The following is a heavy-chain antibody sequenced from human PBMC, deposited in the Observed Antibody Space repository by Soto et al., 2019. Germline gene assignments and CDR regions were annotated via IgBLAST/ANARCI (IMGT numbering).Heavy chain of an antibody. V-gene: IGHV4-30-2*01. J-gene: IGHJ5*02. CDR2: IYHSGST. Sequence: QLHLQESGSGLVKPSQTLSLTCAVSGGSISSDAYSWSWIRQPPGKGLEWIGYIYHSGSTYYNPSLESRVTISVDGYNNQFSLTLNSVTAADTAVYYCARAQQQLFDGSWFDPWGQGTLVTVSS. CDR3: ARAQQQLFDGSWFDP. CDR1: GGSISSDAYS. D-gene: IGHD6-13*01.